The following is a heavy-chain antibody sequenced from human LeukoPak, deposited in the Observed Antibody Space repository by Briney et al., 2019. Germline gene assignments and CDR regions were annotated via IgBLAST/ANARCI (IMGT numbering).Heavy chain of an antibody. Sequence: PSETLSLTCSVSGGSINADYWNWLRQPPGKGLEWIGYVYHTGPTNYNPSLKSRLTISIDKSKKLFSLKLISATAADTAIYYCARVGGKTTINNAAFEIWGQGTMVTVSS. J-gene: IGHJ3*02. V-gene: IGHV4-59*01. CDR3: ARVGGKTTINNAAFEI. CDR1: GGSINADY. CDR2: VYHTGPT. D-gene: IGHD3-10*01.